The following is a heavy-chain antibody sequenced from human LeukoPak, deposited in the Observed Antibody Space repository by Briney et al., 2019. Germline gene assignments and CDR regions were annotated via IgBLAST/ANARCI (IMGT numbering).Heavy chain of an antibody. J-gene: IGHJ3*01. CDR2: ISSSSSTI. V-gene: IGHV3-48*01. Sequence: PGGSLRLSCAAPGFTFSSYSMNWVRQAPGKGLEWVSYISSSSSTIYYADSVKGRFTISRDNAKNSLYLQMNSLRAEDTAVYYCARTPPYYYDSTDAFDVWGQGTMVTVSS. D-gene: IGHD3-22*01. CDR1: GFTFSSYS. CDR3: ARTPPYYYDSTDAFDV.